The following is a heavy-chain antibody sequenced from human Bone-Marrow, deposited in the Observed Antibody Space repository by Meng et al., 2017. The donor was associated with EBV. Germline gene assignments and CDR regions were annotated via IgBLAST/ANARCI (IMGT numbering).Heavy chain of an antibody. CDR2: INTNTGNP. CDR1: GYTFTDYS. CDR3: ARFGELFRNWFDP. Sequence: QVQLVQAWVELKKPGASVKVSCKASGYTFTDYSLNWVRQAPGQGLEWMGWINTNTGNPTYAQGFTGRFVFSLDTSVSTAYLQISSLKAEDTAVYYCARFGELFRNWFDPWGQGTLVTVSS. V-gene: IGHV7-4-1*02. J-gene: IGHJ5*02. D-gene: IGHD3-10*01.